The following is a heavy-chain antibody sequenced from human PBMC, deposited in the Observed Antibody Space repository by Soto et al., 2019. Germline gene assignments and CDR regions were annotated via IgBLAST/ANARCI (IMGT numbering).Heavy chain of an antibody. J-gene: IGHJ3*02. CDR2: ITSGTSVT. CDR3: ATMSGITGATSFAFDI. D-gene: IGHD1-7*01. CDR1: GLRFSSYS. Sequence: LRLSCAASGLRFSSYSMSWVRQAPGRGLEWVSSITSGTSVTFYADSVKGRFTISRDNAKNSLFLQMNSLRAEDTAVYYCATMSGITGATSFAFDIWGQGTMVTVSS. V-gene: IGHV3-21*01.